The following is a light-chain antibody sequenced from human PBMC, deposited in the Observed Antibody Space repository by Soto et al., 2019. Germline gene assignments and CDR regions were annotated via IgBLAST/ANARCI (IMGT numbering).Light chain of an antibody. CDR1: QSISSW. J-gene: IGKJ1*01. Sequence: DIQMTQSPSTLSASVGDRVTITCRASQSISSWLAWYQQTPGKAPKLLIYKASNLESGVPSRFSGSGSGTEFTLTISSLQPDDFATYYCQQYNSYLWTFGQGTKVEIK. V-gene: IGKV1-5*03. CDR3: QQYNSYLWT. CDR2: KAS.